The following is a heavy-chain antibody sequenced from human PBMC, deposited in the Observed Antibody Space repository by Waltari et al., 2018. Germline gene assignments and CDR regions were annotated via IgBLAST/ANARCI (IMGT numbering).Heavy chain of an antibody. Sequence: DVQLVESGGGLVLPGGSLSLSCAVSGFRLCYNYMSWVRQAPGKGLEWVSIIYSGGTTYYADSVKGRFTISKDNSKNTLYLQMNSLRTDDTAVYFCASLYCSSGSCYVDDWGQGTLVSVSS. CDR3: ASLYCSSGSCYVDD. V-gene: IGHV3-53*04. D-gene: IGHD1-26*01. CDR1: GFRLCYNY. J-gene: IGHJ4*02. CDR2: IYSGGTT.